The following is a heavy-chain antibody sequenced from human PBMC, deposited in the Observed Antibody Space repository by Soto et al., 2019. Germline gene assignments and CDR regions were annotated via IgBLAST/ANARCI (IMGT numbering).Heavy chain of an antibody. CDR2: IYYSGGT. CDR3: ARERTPIIAHSPPEYFQL. CDR1: GYSISTRSNY. D-gene: IGHD3-10*01. V-gene: IGHV4-39*02. Sequence: PWETLSLTCTVSGYSISTRSNYWGWIRQPPGKGLEWIGSIYYSGGTYYDPSLKRRATICVDTSKTQFSLRLSLVTAAAAAVYCCARERTPIIAHSPPEYFQLWGQGNLVTVSS. J-gene: IGHJ1*01.